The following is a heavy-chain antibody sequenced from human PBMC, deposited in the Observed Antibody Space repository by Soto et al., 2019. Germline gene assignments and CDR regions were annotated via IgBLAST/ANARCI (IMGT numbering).Heavy chain of an antibody. CDR1: GFIFSDYW. V-gene: IGHV3-7*01. J-gene: IGHJ2*01. CDR3: ARGPDYSPYLDL. CDR2: IRQDGDEK. Sequence: EEQLAESGGGLVRPGGSLRLSCAASGFIFSDYWMSWVRQAPGKGLEWVANIRQDGDEKYYVDSVKGRFTIFRESARHSLYLQMNSLRAEDTAVYYCARGPDYSPYLDLWGRGTLVTISS. D-gene: IGHD3-10*01.